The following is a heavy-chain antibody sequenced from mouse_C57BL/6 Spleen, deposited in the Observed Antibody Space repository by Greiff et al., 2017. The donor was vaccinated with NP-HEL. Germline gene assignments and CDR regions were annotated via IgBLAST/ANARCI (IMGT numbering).Heavy chain of an antibody. CDR2: ISSGSSTI. Sequence: EVQVVESGGGLVKPGGSLKLSCAASGFTFSDYGMHWVRQAPEKGLEWVAYISSGSSTIYYADTVKGRFTISRDNAKNTLFLQLTSLRSEDTAMYYCARGRDYGSSPYFDYWGQGTTLTVSS. CDR1: GFTFSDYG. D-gene: IGHD1-1*01. CDR3: ARGRDYGSSPYFDY. V-gene: IGHV5-17*01. J-gene: IGHJ2*01.